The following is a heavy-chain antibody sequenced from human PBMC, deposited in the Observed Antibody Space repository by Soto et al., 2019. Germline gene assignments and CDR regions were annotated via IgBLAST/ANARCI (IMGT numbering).Heavy chain of an antibody. CDR3: ARVCTGRWFDP. Sequence: QVQLVQSGAEVKKTGSSVKVSCTASGGPFSSYAITWVRQAPGQGLEWMGVITPMFGAPHYAQNFKGRITITADKSTNTAYMELSSLTSGDTACYFCARVCTGRWFDPWGQGTLVTVSS. CDR2: ITPMFGAP. CDR1: GGPFSSYA. J-gene: IGHJ5*02. V-gene: IGHV1-69*06.